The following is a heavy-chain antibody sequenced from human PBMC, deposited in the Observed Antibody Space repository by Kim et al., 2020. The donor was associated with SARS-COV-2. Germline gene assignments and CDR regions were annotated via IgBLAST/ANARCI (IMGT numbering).Heavy chain of an antibody. J-gene: IGHJ4*02. Sequence: SETLSLTCTVSGGSISSSSYYWGWIRQPPGKGLEWIGSIYYSGSTYYNPSLKSRVTISVDTSKNQFSLKLSSVTAADTAVYYCARYSSSAFDYWGQGTLVTVSS. CDR3: ARYSSSAFDY. CDR1: GGSISSSSYY. V-gene: IGHV4-39*01. CDR2: IYYSGST. D-gene: IGHD6-6*01.